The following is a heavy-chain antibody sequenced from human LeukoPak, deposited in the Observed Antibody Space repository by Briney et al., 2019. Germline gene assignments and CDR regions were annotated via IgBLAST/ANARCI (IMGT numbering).Heavy chain of an antibody. V-gene: IGHV3-21*01. CDR3: ARDSSTSSSYLALGDELSNYFDY. D-gene: IGHD6-6*01. CDR1: GFTFSSYS. J-gene: IGHJ4*02. Sequence: GGSLRLSCAASGFTFSSYSMNWVRQAPGKGLEWVSSISSSSSYIYYADSVKGRFTISRDNAKNSLYLQMNSLRAEDTAVYYCARDSSTSSSYLALGDELSNYFDYWGQGTLVTVSS. CDR2: ISSSSSYI.